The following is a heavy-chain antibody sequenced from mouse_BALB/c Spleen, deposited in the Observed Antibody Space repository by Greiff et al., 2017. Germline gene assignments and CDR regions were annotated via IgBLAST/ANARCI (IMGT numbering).Heavy chain of an antibody. CDR3: TPLSDGVAY. D-gene: IGHD6-2*01. J-gene: IGHJ3*01. CDR2: IRLKSDNYAT. Sequence: EVMFEESGGGLVQPGGSMKLSCVASGFTFSSYWMSWVRQSPEKGLEWVAEIRLKSDNYATHYAESVKGKFTISRDDSKSRLYLQMNSLRAEDTGIYYCTPLSDGVAYWGQGTLVTVYA. V-gene: IGHV6-3*01. CDR1: GFTFSSYW.